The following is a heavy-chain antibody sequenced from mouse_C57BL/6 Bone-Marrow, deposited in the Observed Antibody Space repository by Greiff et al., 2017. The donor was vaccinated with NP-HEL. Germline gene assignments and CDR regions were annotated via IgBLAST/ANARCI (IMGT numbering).Heavy chain of an antibody. D-gene: IGHD1-1*01. CDR3: ARPNYGSYWYFDV. V-gene: IGHV5-6*01. J-gene: IGHJ1*03. CDR2: IGSGGSYT. Sequence: EVQRVESGGDLVKPGGSLKLSCAASGFTFSSYGMSWVRQTPDKRLEWVATIGSGGSYTYYPDSVKGRFTISRDNAKNTLYLQMSSLKSEDTAMYYCARPNYGSYWYFDVWGTGTTVTVSS. CDR1: GFTFSSYG.